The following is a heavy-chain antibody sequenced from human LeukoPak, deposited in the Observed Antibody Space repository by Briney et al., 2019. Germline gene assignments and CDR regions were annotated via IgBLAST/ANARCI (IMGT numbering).Heavy chain of an antibody. D-gene: IGHD3-3*01. V-gene: IGHV4-39*01. CDR2: IYYSGST. CDR3: ARTYYDFWSGSGAI. Sequence: PSETLSLTCTVSGGSISSSSYYWCWIRQPPGKGLEWIGSIYYSGSTYYNPSLKSRVTISVDTSKNQFSLKLSSVTAADTVVYYCARTYYDFWSGSGAIWGQGTMVTVSS. J-gene: IGHJ3*02. CDR1: GGSISSSSYY.